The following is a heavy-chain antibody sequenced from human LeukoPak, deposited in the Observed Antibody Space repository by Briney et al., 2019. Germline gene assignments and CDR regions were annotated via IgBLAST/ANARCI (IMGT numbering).Heavy chain of an antibody. D-gene: IGHD2-15*01. V-gene: IGHV3-15*01. J-gene: IGHJ4*02. CDR1: GFXFNNAW. CDR2: IKRKTDGGTT. CDR3: TTGGYCSAGSCYSVSY. Sequence: GGSLRLSCAASGFXFNNAWMSWVRQAPGKGLEWVGRIKRKTDGGTTDYAAPVKGRFTISRDDSKNTLYQQMNGLKTEDTAVYYCTTGGYCSAGSCYSVSYWGQGTLVTVSS.